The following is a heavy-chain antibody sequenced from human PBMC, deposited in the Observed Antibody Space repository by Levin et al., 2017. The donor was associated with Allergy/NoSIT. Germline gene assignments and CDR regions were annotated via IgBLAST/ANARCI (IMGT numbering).Heavy chain of an antibody. CDR1: GFSFTNSC. CDR3: ATSKAAAGDD. Sequence: GESLKISCTASGFSFTNSCMSWVRQAPGKGLEWVANINQAASQKYYVDSVKGRFTISRDKARNSLSLQMNSLRAEDTAVYYCATSKAAAGDDWGQGTLVTVSS. CDR2: INQAASQK. V-gene: IGHV3-7*03. D-gene: IGHD6-13*01. J-gene: IGHJ4*02.